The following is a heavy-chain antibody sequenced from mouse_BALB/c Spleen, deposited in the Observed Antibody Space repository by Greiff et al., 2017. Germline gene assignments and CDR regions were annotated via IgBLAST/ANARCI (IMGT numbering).Heavy chain of an antibody. CDR1: GFTFSSYT. D-gene: IGHD1-2*01. V-gene: IGHV5-6-4*01. CDR3: TRDGELRLPFDY. J-gene: IGHJ2*01. Sequence: EVKLMESGGGLVKPGGSLKLSCAASGFTFSSYTMSWVRQTPEKRLEWVATISSGGSYTYYPDSVKGRFTISRDNAKNTLYLQMSSLKSEDTAMYYCTRDGELRLPFDYWGQGTTLTVSS. CDR2: ISSGGSYT.